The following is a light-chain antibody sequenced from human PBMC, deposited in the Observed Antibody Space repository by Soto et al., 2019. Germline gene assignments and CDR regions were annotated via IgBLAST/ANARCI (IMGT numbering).Light chain of an antibody. J-gene: IGLJ2*01. V-gene: IGLV2-8*01. CDR2: EVS. Sequence: QSALTQPPSASGSPGQSVTISCTGTSSDVGGYNYVSWYQQHPGKAPKLMIYEVSKRPSGVPDRFSGSKSANTASLTVSGLQAEDEGDYYCTSYAGSNNLVFGGGTKLTVL. CDR3: TSYAGSNNLV. CDR1: SSDVGGYNY.